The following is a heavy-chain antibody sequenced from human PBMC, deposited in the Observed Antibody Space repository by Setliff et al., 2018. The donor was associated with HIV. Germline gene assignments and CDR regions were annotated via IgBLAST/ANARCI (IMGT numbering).Heavy chain of an antibody. Sequence: GGSLRLSCAASGFTFRNYKFNWVRQAPGRGLEWVSLIYTGGTTYYADSVKGRFTISRDSSENTLYLQMDSLRVEDTAVYYCAKGSGFYDYWGQGTLVTVSS. CDR1: GFTFRNYK. V-gene: IGHV3-53*01. J-gene: IGHJ4*02. CDR3: AKGSGFYDY. CDR2: IYTGGTT. D-gene: IGHD3-22*01.